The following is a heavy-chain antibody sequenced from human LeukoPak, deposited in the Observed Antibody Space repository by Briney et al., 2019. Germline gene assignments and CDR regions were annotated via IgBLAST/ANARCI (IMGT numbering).Heavy chain of an antibody. CDR2: IIPILGIA. D-gene: IGHD2-2*01. J-gene: IGHJ4*02. Sequence: SVKVSCKASGGTFSSYTISWVRQAPGQGLEWMGRIIPILGIANYAQKFQGRVAITADKSTSTAYMELSSLRSEDTAVYYCARKVSTSDYDYWGQGTLVTFSS. CDR1: GGTFSSYT. V-gene: IGHV1-69*02. CDR3: ARKVSTSDYDY.